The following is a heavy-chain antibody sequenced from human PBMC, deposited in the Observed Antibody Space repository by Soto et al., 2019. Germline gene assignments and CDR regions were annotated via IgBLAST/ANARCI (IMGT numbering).Heavy chain of an antibody. CDR1: GFTFSDYY. CDR3: ATSDSNYAYFDS. D-gene: IGHD4-4*01. CDR2: ISSSGSTI. J-gene: IGHJ4*01. V-gene: IGHV3-11*01. Sequence: GGSLRLSXAASGFTFSDYYMSWIRQAPGKGLEWVSYISSSGSTIYYADSVKGRFTISRDNAKNSPYLQMNSLRAEDTAVYYCATSDSNYAYFDSWGQGTLVTVSS.